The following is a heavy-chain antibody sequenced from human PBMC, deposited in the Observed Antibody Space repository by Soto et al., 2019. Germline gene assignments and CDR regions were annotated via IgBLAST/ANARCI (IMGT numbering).Heavy chain of an antibody. CDR1: ALPFSSYA. D-gene: IGHD3-10*01. Sequence: PGVSLSLSCSAPALPFSSYAMRWVGPDQGKGLEGVADISGNGGTTNYADSVKGRFTISRNNFKNTLYLEMSSLRADDTAVYFWARDPDRLGLYYYYGMDVGGQGTTGT. J-gene: IGHJ6*02. CDR3: ARDPDRLGLYYYYGMDV. V-gene: IGHV3-23*01. CDR2: ISGNGGTT.